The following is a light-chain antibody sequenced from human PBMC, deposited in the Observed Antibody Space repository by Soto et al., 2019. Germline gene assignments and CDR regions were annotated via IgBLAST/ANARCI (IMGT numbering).Light chain of an antibody. Sequence: EILMTQSRASLSLSPGERATLSCRASQNVGSNLAWYQHKPGQAPRFLIYGASTRAAGIPARFSGSGSGTEFTLTISSLQSEDFAVYYCHHYNNWPRTFGQGTKVDIK. CDR2: GAS. V-gene: IGKV3-15*01. CDR1: QNVGSN. J-gene: IGKJ1*01. CDR3: HHYNNWPRT.